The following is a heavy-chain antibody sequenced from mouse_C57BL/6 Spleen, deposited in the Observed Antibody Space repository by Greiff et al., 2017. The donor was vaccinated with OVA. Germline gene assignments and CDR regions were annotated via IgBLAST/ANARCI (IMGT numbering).Heavy chain of an antibody. Sequence: VQLQQSVAELVRPGASVKLSCTASGFNFKNTYMHWVKQRPEQGLEWIGRIDPANGNTKYAPKFQGKATITADTSSNTAYLQLSSLTSEDTASDDGDSGESGSTAWCAYWGQGTLVTVSA. CDR2: IDPANGNT. D-gene: IGHD1-1*01. CDR1: GFNFKNTY. V-gene: IGHV14-3*01. CDR3: DSGESGSTAWCAY. J-gene: IGHJ3*01.